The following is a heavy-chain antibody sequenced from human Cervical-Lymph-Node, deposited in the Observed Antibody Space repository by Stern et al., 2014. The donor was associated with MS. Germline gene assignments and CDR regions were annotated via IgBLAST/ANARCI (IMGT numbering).Heavy chain of an antibody. D-gene: IGHD3-22*01. CDR1: GYTFRNHD. CDR3: ARGGLYERGGYYDSLDF. Sequence: MQLVESGAEVKKPGASVKVSCKASGYTFRNHDINWVRQAPGQGLEWMGWMNHDGGTTCYGQRFQGRVTMTRDLSTDTAYMELSRLTSEDTAIYYCARGGLYERGGYYDSLDFWGHGTMVTVSS. CDR2: MNHDGGTT. J-gene: IGHJ3*01. V-gene: IGHV1-8*01.